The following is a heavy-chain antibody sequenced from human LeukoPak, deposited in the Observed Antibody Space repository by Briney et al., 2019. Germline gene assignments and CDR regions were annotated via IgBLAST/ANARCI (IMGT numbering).Heavy chain of an antibody. D-gene: IGHD3-3*01. J-gene: IGHJ3*02. V-gene: IGHV3-30*04. CDR3: ARDGRPPLFGVVIIDAFDI. Sequence: HPGGSLRLSCAASGFTFSTYTMNWVRQAPGTGLEWVAVISYDGSRTDYTVSVNGRFTISRDNSKNTLYLQMNSLRTEDTAVYYCARDGRPPLFGVVIIDAFDIWGQGTMVTVSS. CDR2: ISYDGSRT. CDR1: GFTFSTYT.